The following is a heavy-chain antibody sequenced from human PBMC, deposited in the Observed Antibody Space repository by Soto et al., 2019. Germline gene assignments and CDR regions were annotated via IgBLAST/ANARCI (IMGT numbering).Heavy chain of an antibody. CDR2: IYYSGNT. J-gene: IGHJ4*02. Sequence: SETLSLTCTVSGGSINSYYWNWIRQPPGKGLEWIGYIYYSGNTNYNPSLKSRVTISVDTSKNQFSLKLSSVTAADTAVYYCARMEGSSWFSFSYWAQGTLVTVSS. D-gene: IGHD6-13*01. V-gene: IGHV4-59*01. CDR3: ARMEGSSWFSFSY. CDR1: GGSINSYY.